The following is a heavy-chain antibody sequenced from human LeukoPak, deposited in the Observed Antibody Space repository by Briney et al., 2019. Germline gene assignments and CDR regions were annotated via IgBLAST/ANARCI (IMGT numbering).Heavy chain of an antibody. D-gene: IGHD3-22*01. CDR1: GYTLTELS. J-gene: IGHJ4*02. Sequence: ASVKVSCKLSGYTLTELSMHWVRQAPGKGLEWMGGFDPEDGETIYAQKFQGRVTMTEDTSTDTAYMELSSLRSEDTAVYYCANAEHYYDSSGLSYYFDYWGQGTLVTVSS. V-gene: IGHV1-24*01. CDR2: FDPEDGET. CDR3: ANAEHYYDSSGLSYYFDY.